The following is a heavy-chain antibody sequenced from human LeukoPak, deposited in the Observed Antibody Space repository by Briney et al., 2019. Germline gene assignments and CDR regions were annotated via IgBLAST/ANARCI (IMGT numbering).Heavy chain of an antibody. CDR2: ISGSGGST. D-gene: IGHD6-6*01. J-gene: IGHJ4*02. V-gene: IGHV3-23*01. Sequence: GGSLRLSCAASGFTFSNYAMNWVRQAPGKGLEWVSAISGSGGSTYYADSVKGRFTISRDNSKNTLFLQMNSLRAEDTAIYYCAKAPQEQLIRGYYFDSWGQGTLVTVSS. CDR3: AKAPQEQLIRGYYFDS. CDR1: GFTFSNYA.